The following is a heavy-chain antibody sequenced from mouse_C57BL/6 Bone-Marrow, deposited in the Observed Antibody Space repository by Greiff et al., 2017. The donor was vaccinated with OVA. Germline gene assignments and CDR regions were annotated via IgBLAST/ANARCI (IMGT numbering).Heavy chain of an antibody. CDR1: GYSITSGYY. V-gene: IGHV3-6*01. CDR3: ARDRGFYAMDY. J-gene: IGHJ4*01. CDR2: ISYDGSN. Sequence: ESGPGLVKPSQSLSLTCSVTGYSITSGYYWNWIRQFPGNKLEWMGYISYDGSNNYNQSLKNRISITRDTSKKQFFLKLNSVTTEDTATYYCARDRGFYAMDYWGQGTSVTVSS.